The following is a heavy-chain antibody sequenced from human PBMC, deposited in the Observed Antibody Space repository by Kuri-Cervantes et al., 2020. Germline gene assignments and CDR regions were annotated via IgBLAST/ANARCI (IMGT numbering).Heavy chain of an antibody. D-gene: IGHD3-10*01. CDR2: INPNSGDT. J-gene: IGHJ5*02. CDR3: ARGVWFGELLEAGWFDP. V-gene: IGHV1-2*02. CDR1: GYTFIDYY. Sequence: AAVKVFCKASGYTFIDYYIHWLRRAPRQGLEGMGWINPNSGDTNSAQNLQDRVTMTRNTAISTSYMELRRLRSDDTAVYYCARGVWFGELLEAGWFDPWGQGTLVTVSS.